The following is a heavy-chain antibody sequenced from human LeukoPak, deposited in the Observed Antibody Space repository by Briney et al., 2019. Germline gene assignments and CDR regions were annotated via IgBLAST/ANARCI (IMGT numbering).Heavy chain of an antibody. V-gene: IGHV4-34*01. CDR1: GGSFSGYY. Sequence: PSETLSLTCAVYGGSFSGYYWSWIRQPPGKGLEWIGEINHSGSTNYNPSLKSRVTISVDTSKNQFSLKLSSVTAADTAVYYCARGWRYCSSTSCLLSGSHLWLRVHYFDYWGQGTLVTVSS. CDR2: INHSGST. D-gene: IGHD2-2*01. CDR3: ARGWRYCSSTSCLLSGSHLWLRVHYFDY. J-gene: IGHJ4*02.